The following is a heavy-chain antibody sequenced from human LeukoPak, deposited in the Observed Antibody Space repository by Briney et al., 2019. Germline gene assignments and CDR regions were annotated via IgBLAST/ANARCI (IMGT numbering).Heavy chain of an antibody. V-gene: IGHV1-18*01. J-gene: IGHJ4*02. CDR1: GYTFTSYG. D-gene: IGHD2-2*01. CDR3: STEDKYCTSTTCDDF. CDR2: MVPSSGVS. Sequence: GASVKVSCKASGYTFTSYGISWVRQAPGQGLEWMGYMVPSSGVSHYSQKFQDRVTMTRDTSTSTAYLELSGLTSDDTAVYYCSTEDKYCTSTTCDDFWGQGTLVTVSS.